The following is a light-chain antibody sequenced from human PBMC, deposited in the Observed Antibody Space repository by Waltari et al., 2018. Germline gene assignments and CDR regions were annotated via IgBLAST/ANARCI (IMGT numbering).Light chain of an antibody. CDR3: QQYYSTPLT. J-gene: IGKJ3*01. V-gene: IGKV4-1*01. CDR2: WAS. Sequence: DIVMTQSPDSLAVSLGERATINRKSSQSVLYSSNIKNYLAWYQQKPGQPPKLLIYWASTRESGVPDRFSGSGSGTDFTLTISSLQAEDVAVYYCQQYYSTPLTFGPGTKVDIK. CDR1: QSVLYSSNIKNY.